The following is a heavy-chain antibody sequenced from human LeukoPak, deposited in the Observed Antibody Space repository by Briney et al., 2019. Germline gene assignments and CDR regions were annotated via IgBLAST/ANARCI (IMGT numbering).Heavy chain of an antibody. D-gene: IGHD3-22*01. J-gene: IGHJ5*02. CDR1: GFSFSDYY. CDR3: ARDPEYYYDSSGQTGGS. V-gene: IGHV3-11*04. CDR2: VSSSGTRI. Sequence: GGSLRLSCAASGFSFSDYYMSWIRQAPGKGLKWVSYVSSSGTRIYYADSVKGRFTISRDNAKNSLYLQMNSLRAEDTAVYYCARDPEYYYDSSGQTGGSWGQGTLVTVSS.